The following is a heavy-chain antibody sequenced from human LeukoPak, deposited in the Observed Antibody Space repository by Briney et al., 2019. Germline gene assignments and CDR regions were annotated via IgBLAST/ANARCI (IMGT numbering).Heavy chain of an antibody. CDR2: IYYSENT. CDR3: ASLAYYYDSSGYYLPDY. D-gene: IGHD3-22*01. J-gene: IGHJ4*02. Sequence: SETLSLTCTVSGGSISNSGYYWGWIRQPPGKGLEWIGNIYYSENTYYNPSLKSRVTMSVDTSKNQFSLKLSSVTAADTAVYYCASLAYYYDSSGYYLPDYWGQGILVTVSS. V-gene: IGHV4-39*07. CDR1: GGSISNSGYY.